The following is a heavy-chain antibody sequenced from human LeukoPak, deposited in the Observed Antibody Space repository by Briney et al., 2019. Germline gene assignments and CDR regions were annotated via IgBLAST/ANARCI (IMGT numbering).Heavy chain of an antibody. D-gene: IGHD2-15*01. CDR1: GFTFSSYG. V-gene: IGHV3-48*04. CDR3: ARPDCSGGSCYPPFDY. Sequence: GGSLRLSCAASGFTFSSYGMYWVRQAPGKGLEWVSYISSSGYTIYYADSVKGRFTISRDNAKNSVYLQMNSLRAEDTAVYYCARPDCSGGSCYPPFDYWGQGTLVTVSS. CDR2: ISSSGYTI. J-gene: IGHJ4*02.